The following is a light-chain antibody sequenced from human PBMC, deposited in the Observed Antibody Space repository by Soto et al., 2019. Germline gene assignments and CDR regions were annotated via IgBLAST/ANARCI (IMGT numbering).Light chain of an antibody. CDR3: QQYGRSPRT. CDR2: GAS. Sequence: EIVLTQSPGTLSLSPGERATLSCRASQSVSSSYLAWYQQKPGQAPRLLIYGASSRATGIPDRFSGSGSGTDFTLTISRLETEDFAVYYCQQYGRSPRTFGQGTK. J-gene: IGKJ1*01. CDR1: QSVSSSY. V-gene: IGKV3-20*01.